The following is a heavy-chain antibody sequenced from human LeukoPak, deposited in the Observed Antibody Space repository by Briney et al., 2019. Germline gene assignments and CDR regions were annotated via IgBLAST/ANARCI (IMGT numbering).Heavy chain of an antibody. CDR3: ATRALNSGGYGPPVPDY. D-gene: IGHD1-26*01. Sequence: VASVKVSCKAAGGTFSSYAISWVRQAPGQGLEWMGRIIPIFGTANYAQKFQGRVTMTRNTSISTAYMELSSLRSEDTAVYYCATRALNSGGYGPPVPDYWGQGTLVTVSS. J-gene: IGHJ4*02. CDR2: IIPIFGTA. CDR1: GGTFSSYA. V-gene: IGHV1-69*05.